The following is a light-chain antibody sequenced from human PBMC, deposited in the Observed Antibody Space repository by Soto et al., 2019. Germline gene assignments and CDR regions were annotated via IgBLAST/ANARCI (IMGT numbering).Light chain of an antibody. CDR1: QSVSNN. J-gene: IGKJ1*01. V-gene: IGKV3-15*01. Sequence: ILMTQSPATLSVSPGERATLSCRASQSVSNNLAWYQQNPGQAPRLLIYDASTRATGIPARSSGSGSGTEFTLTISGLQSEDFAVYYCQQYNNWPPWTFGQGTKVEIK. CDR2: DAS. CDR3: QQYNNWPPWT.